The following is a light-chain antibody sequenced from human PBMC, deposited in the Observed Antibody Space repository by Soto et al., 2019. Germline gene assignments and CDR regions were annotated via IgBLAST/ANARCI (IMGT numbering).Light chain of an antibody. V-gene: IGKV1-5*01. CDR3: QQANSFPIT. CDR1: QSIGNW. Sequence: DIQMTQSPSTLSASVGDRVTITCRASQSIGNWLAWYQQKPGKAPKLLIYGASTLGSGVPSRFSGSGSGTEFTLTVSSLQPDDFATYYCQQANSFPITFGQGTRLEIK. J-gene: IGKJ5*01. CDR2: GAS.